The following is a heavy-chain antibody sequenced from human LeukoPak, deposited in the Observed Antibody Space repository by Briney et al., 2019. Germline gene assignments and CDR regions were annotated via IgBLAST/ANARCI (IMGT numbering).Heavy chain of an antibody. Sequence: SVKVSCKASGGTFSSYAISWVRQAPGQGLEWMGGIIPIFGTANYAQKFQGRVTITADESTSTAYMELSSLRSEDTAVYYCARDRSVRGPPLGWFDPWGQGTLVTVSS. CDR1: GGTFSSYA. J-gene: IGHJ5*02. V-gene: IGHV1-69*13. D-gene: IGHD3-10*01. CDR2: IIPIFGTA. CDR3: ARDRSVRGPPLGWFDP.